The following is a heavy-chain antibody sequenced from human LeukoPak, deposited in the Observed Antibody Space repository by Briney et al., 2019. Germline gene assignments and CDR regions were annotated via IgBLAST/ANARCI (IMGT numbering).Heavy chain of an antibody. CDR2: IIPIFGTA. D-gene: IGHD2-2*01. CDR1: GGTFSSYA. CDR3: ARDIRYCSSTSCYSLGY. J-gene: IGHJ4*02. Sequence: ASVKVSCKASGGTFSSYAISWVRQAPGQGLEWMGGIIPIFGTANYAQKFQGRVTITTDESTSTAYMELSSLRSEDTAVYYCARDIRYCSSTSCYSLGYWGQGTLVTVSS. V-gene: IGHV1-69*05.